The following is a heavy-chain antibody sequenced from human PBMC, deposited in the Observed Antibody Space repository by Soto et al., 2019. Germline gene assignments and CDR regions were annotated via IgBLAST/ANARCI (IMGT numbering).Heavy chain of an antibody. D-gene: IGHD3-10*01. Sequence: EVRLVESGGGLVQPGGSLRLSCAASGFTFSTYWMHWVRQAPGKGLEWVSRINGDGSTTQYADSVKGRFTISRDNAKNTLYLQMNTLSAYDTAVYYCASIPMVRGPTDYWGQGTLVTVSP. J-gene: IGHJ4*02. V-gene: IGHV3-74*02. CDR1: GFTFSTYW. CDR3: ASIPMVRGPTDY. CDR2: INGDGSTT.